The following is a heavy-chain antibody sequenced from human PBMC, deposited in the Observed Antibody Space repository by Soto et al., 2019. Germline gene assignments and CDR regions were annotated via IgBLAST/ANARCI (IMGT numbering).Heavy chain of an antibody. CDR2: INNDATYR. Sequence: PGGSLRLSCAGSGFTFSDYFITWIRQAPGKGLEWISYINNDATYRKYADSVKGRFTVSRDNAKNSVFLQMNSLRPEDMALYYCGKGDTIFGVVDDWGPGTLVTVSS. J-gene: IGHJ4*02. D-gene: IGHD3-3*01. CDR1: GFTFSDYF. V-gene: IGHV3-11*06. CDR3: GKGDTIFGVVDD.